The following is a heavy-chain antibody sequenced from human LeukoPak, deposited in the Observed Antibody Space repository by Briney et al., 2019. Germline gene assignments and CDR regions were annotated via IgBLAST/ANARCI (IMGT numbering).Heavy chain of an antibody. CDR1: GFTFSSYW. CDR3: ASVYYDFWSGYYPFDY. D-gene: IGHD3-3*01. Sequence: GGSLRLSCAASGFTFSSYWMSWVRQAPGKGLEWVANIKQDGSEKYYVSSVRGRFTISRDNAKNSLYLQMNSLRAEDTAVYYCASVYYDFWSGYYPFDYWGQGTLVTVSS. J-gene: IGHJ4*02. V-gene: IGHV3-7*01. CDR2: IKQDGSEK.